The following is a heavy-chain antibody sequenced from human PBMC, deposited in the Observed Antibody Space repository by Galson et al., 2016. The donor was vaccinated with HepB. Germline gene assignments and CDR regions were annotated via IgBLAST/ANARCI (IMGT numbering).Heavy chain of an antibody. V-gene: IGHV1-2*02. CDR1: GYTFTAYY. Sequence: SVKVSCKASGYTFTAYYMHRVRQAPGQGLEWMGWINPNSGGTHYAQKFQGRVTMTRDTSISTAYMELSSLRSDDTAVYYCARGGGFYGLGSYYSCFDPWGQGTLVTVSS. CDR2: INPNSGGT. CDR3: ARGGGFYGLGSYYSCFDP. J-gene: IGHJ5*02. D-gene: IGHD3-10*01.